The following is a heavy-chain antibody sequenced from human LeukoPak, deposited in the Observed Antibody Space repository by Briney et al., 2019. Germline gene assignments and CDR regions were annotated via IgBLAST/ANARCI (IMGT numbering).Heavy chain of an antibody. Sequence: SETLSLTCTVSGGSISSSAYHWGWIRQPPGKGLEWIGSIHYSGSTYYNPSLKSRVTISVDTSKNQFSLKLSSVTAADTAIYYCTREYGFMTTVFHAFDIWGQGTMVTVSS. D-gene: IGHD4-17*01. CDR1: GGSISSSAYH. V-gene: IGHV4-39*07. J-gene: IGHJ3*02. CDR3: TREYGFMTTVFHAFDI. CDR2: IHYSGST.